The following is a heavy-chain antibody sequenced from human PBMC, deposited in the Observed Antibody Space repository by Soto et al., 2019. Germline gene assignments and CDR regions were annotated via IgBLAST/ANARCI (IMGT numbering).Heavy chain of an antibody. CDR1: GFTVSSNY. CDR2: IYSGGST. Sequence: GGSLRLSCAASGFTVSSNYMSWVRQAPGKGLEWVSVIYSGGSTYYADSVKGRFTISRDNSKNTLYLQMNSRRAEDTAVYYCARARTNWNYDAFDIWGQGTMVTVSS. CDR3: ARARTNWNYDAFDI. D-gene: IGHD1-7*01. V-gene: IGHV3-53*01. J-gene: IGHJ3*02.